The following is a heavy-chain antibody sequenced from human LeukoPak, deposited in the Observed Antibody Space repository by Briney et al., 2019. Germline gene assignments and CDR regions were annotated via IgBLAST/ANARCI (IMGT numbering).Heavy chain of an antibody. V-gene: IGHV4-59*12. Sequence: KASETLSLTCTVSGGSISSYYWSWIRQPPGKGLEWIGYIYYSGSTNYNPSLKSRVTISVDTSKNQFSLKLSSVTAADTAVYYCARDTRQAGWTYYYYGMDVWGQGTTVTVSS. CDR2: IYYSGST. CDR3: ARDTRQAGWTYYYYGMDV. D-gene: IGHD6-19*01. J-gene: IGHJ6*02. CDR1: GGSISSYY.